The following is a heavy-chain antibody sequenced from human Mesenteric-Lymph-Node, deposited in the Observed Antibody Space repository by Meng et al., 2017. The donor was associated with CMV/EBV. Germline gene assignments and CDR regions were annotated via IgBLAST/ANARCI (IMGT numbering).Heavy chain of an antibody. Sequence: SETLSLTCSVSGGSISSSSYYWGWIRQPPGKGLEWIGSFYYSGSTYYNPSLKSRVTISVDTSKNQFSLKLSSVTAADTAVYYCARDPQFGRFWSGYHFDSWSQGTLVTVSS. J-gene: IGHJ4*02. CDR3: ARDPQFGRFWSGYHFDS. CDR2: FYYSGST. D-gene: IGHD3-3*01. CDR1: GGSISSSSYY. V-gene: IGHV4-39*07.